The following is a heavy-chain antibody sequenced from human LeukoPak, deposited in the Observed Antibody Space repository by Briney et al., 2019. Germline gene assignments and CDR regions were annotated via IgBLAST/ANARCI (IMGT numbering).Heavy chain of an antibody. CDR1: GFTFDDYA. CDR3: AKDEDQEQWLVL. D-gene: IGHD6-19*01. J-gene: IGHJ4*02. V-gene: IGHV3-9*01. CDR2: VSWNSGSI. Sequence: PGGSLRLSCAASGFTFDDYAMHWVRQAPGKGLEWVSGVSWNSGSIGYADSVKGRFTISRDNAKNSLYLQMNSLRAEDTALYYCAKDEDQEQWLVLWGQGTLVTVSS.